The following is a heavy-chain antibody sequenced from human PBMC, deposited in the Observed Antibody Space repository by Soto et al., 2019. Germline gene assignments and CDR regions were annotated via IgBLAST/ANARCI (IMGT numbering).Heavy chain of an antibody. CDR1: GGSFSGYY. J-gene: IGHJ6*02. CDR2: INHSGST. D-gene: IGHD2-15*01. CDR3: ARGGPYCSGGSWYSLYYGMDV. V-gene: IGHV4-34*01. Sequence: SETLSFTCAVYGGSFSGYYWSWIRQPPGKGLEWIGEINHSGSTNYNPSLKSRVTISVDTSKNQFSLKLSSVTAADTAVYYCARGGPYCSGGSWYSLYYGMDVWGQGTTVTVSS.